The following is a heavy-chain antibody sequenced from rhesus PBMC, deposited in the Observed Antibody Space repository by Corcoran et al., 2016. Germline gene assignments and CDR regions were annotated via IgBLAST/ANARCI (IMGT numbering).Heavy chain of an antibody. CDR3: ARAGDSGYYFVDY. Sequence: QVQLQESGPGVVKPSETLSLTCAVSGYSISSGYDWSWIRQPPGKGLEWIGDIYGSSGSTNYNPSLKNRGTISKDTSKNQFSLKLSSVTAADTAVYYCARAGDSGYYFVDYWGQGVLVTVSS. J-gene: IGHJ4*01. D-gene: IGHD3-28*01. CDR1: GYSISSGYD. V-gene: IGHV4-76*01. CDR2: IYGSSGST.